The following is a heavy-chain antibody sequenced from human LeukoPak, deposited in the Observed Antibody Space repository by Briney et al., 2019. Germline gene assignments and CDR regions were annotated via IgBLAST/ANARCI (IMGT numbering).Heavy chain of an antibody. CDR2: IYYNGST. CDR1: GGSISSGDYY. Sequence: SETLSLTCTVSGGSISSGDYYWSWIRQPPVKGLEWIGYIYYNGSTYYNPSLKSRVTISVDTSKDQFSLKLSSVTAADTAVYYCAKDNTGWFDPWGQGTLVTVSS. J-gene: IGHJ5*02. CDR3: AKDNTGWFDP. V-gene: IGHV4-30-4*01. D-gene: IGHD5-18*01.